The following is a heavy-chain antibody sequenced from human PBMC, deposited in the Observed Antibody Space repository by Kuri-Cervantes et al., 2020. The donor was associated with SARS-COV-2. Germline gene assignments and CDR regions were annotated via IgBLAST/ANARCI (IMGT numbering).Heavy chain of an antibody. CDR1: GFIFSDYY. D-gene: IGHD4-17*01. CDR2: ITRSSVYI. Sequence: GGSLRLSCAASGFIFSDYYMNWVRQAPGKGLEWVSSITRSSVYISYADSLKGRFTISRDNAKNSLYLQMNSLRAEDTAVYYCARSPGDGDYDPFDYWGQGTLVTVSS. V-gene: IGHV3-21*01. J-gene: IGHJ4*02. CDR3: ARSPGDGDYDPFDY.